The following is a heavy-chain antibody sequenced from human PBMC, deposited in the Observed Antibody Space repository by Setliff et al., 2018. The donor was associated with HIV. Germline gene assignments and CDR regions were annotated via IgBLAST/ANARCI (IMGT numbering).Heavy chain of an antibody. V-gene: IGHV4-59*11. J-gene: IGHJ5*02. Sequence: SETLSLTCTVSGGSINIHYWSWIRQPPGRGLEWIGSIYYSGSTNYNPSLKSRVTISVDTSKNQFSLKLSSVTAADTAVYYCAREGLAVSGLNWFDPWGQGTLVTVSS. CDR2: IYYSGST. D-gene: IGHD6-19*01. CDR3: AREGLAVSGLNWFDP. CDR1: GGSINIHY.